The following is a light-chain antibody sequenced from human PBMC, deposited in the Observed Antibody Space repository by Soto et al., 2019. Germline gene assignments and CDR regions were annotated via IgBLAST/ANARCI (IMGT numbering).Light chain of an antibody. Sequence: DIQMTQSPYSLSAFVGDRVAITCRASQSIASYLNWYQQKPGQAPKFLXYPASTLQSGVPSRFRGTGSGTEFTLTISSLPPDDFATYYCQQYHRYSITFGQGTRLEIK. CDR1: QSIASY. V-gene: IGKV1-16*01. CDR2: PAS. CDR3: QQYHRYSIT. J-gene: IGKJ5*01.